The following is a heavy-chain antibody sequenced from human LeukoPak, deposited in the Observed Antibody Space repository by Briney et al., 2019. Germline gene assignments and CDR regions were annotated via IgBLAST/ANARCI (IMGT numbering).Heavy chain of an antibody. J-gene: IGHJ4*02. V-gene: IGHV3-23*01. CDR1: GFTFSSYA. CDR3: AKDPLSIVGATDFDY. CDR2: ISGSGGST. D-gene: IGHD1-26*01. Sequence: QAGGSLRLSCAAPGFTFSSYAMSWVRQAPGKGLEWVSAISGSGGSTYYADSVKGRFTISRDNSKNTLYLQMNSLRAEDTAVYYCAKDPLSIVGATDFDYWGQGTLVTVSS.